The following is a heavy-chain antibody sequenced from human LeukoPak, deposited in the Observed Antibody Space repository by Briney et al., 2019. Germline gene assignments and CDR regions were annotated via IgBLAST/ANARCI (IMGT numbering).Heavy chain of an antibody. D-gene: IGHD1-26*01. V-gene: IGHV3-23*01. J-gene: IGHJ3*02. Sequence: GGSLRLSCAASGFTFSNYAMSWVRQAPGKGLEWVSGFSGSGGITYYADSVKGRFTISRDNTKNTLYLQMNSLRAEDTAVYHCARGGWELLLYAFDMWGQGTMVTVSS. CDR2: FSGSGGIT. CDR3: ARGGWELLLYAFDM. CDR1: GFTFSNYA.